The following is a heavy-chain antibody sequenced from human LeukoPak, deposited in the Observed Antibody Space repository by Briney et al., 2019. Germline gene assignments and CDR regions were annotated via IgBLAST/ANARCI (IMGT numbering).Heavy chain of an antibody. CDR3: ARGRIATAGLYYNWFDP. D-gene: IGHD6-13*01. V-gene: IGHV3-7*01. Sequence: GGSLRLSCAASGFSFRGYWMSWVRQSPGKGPEWVANIKYEGSEKYYVDSVRGRFTISRDNAKNSLYLQMNSLRAEDTAVYYCARGRIATAGLYYNWFDPWGQGTLVTVSS. J-gene: IGHJ5*02. CDR2: IKYEGSEK. CDR1: GFSFRGYW.